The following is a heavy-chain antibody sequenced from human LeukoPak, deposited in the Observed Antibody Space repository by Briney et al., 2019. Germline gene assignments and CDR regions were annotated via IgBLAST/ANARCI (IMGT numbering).Heavy chain of an antibody. CDR2: ISGSGGST. V-gene: IGHV3-23*01. CDR3: AKWGSGNAFDA. CDR1: GFIFSIYT. D-gene: IGHD3-10*01. Sequence: PGGSLRLSCAASGFIFSIYTMSWVRQAPGKGLESVSPISGSGGSTYYADSVKGRFTISRDNSKNTLYPQMNNLRAEDTAIYYCAKWGSGNAFDAWGQGTMVTVSS. J-gene: IGHJ3*01.